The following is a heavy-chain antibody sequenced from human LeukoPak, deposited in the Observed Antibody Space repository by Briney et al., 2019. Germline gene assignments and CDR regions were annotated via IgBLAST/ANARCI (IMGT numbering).Heavy chain of an antibody. CDR1: GYTFRQYH. V-gene: IGHV1-2*02. CDR3: TREDY. Sequence: ASVKVSCKALGYTFRQYHIHWVRQAPGQGLGWMGWINPNSGDTTYAQEFQGRVTMTRDTSISTAYIELSSLRSDDTAVYYCTREDYWGLGTLVTVSS. J-gene: IGHJ4*02. CDR2: INPNSGDT.